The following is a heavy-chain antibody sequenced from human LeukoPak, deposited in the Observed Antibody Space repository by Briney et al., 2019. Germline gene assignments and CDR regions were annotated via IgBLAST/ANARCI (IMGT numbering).Heavy chain of an antibody. D-gene: IGHD4-17*01. CDR1: GYTFTGYY. CDR2: INPNSGGT. V-gene: IGHV1-2*02. CDR3: VSGQYGDYGEKLHDDY. J-gene: IGHJ4*02. Sequence: ASVKVSYKASGYTFTGYYMHWVRQAPGQGLEWMGWINPNSGGTNYAQKFQGRVTMTRDTSISTAYMELSSVTAADTAVYYCVSGQYGDYGEKLHDDYWGQGILVTVSS.